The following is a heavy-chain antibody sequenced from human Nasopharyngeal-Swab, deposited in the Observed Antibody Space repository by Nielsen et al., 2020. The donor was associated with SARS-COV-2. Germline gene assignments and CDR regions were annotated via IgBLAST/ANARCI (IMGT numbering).Heavy chain of an antibody. CDR3: ARAADYGGNYEPFDY. D-gene: IGHD4-23*01. J-gene: IGHJ4*02. CDR1: GGSISSYY. V-gene: IGHV4-59*01. CDR2: IYYSGST. Sequence: SETLSLTCTVLGGSISSYYWSWIRQPPGKGLEWIGYIYYSGSTNYNPSLKRRVTISVDTSKNQFSLQLSSVTAADTPVYYCARAADYGGNYEPFDYWGQGTLVTVSS.